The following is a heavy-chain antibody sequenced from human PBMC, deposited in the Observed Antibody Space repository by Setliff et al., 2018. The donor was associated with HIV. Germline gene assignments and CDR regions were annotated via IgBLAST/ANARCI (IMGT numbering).Heavy chain of an antibody. D-gene: IGHD3-3*01. CDR2: IYYTGRT. J-gene: IGHJ5*02. Sequence: SETLSLTCTVSGGSISTYYWSWIRQAPGRGLEWIGYIYYTGRTNYNPSLKSRVTMSLDSSKKQFSLKLRSVTAADTAVYFCARDVGGFTVFAVPRGGFDPWGQGTLVTVSS. CDR3: ARDVGGFTVFAVPRGGFDP. V-gene: IGHV4-59*01. CDR1: GGSISTYY.